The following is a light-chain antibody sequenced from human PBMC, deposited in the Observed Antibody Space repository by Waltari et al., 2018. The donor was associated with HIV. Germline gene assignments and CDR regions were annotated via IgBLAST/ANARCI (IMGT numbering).Light chain of an antibody. V-gene: IGKV3-15*01. CDR3: QQYSTWPPWT. CDR2: DAS. CDR1: QSVSSK. J-gene: IGKJ1*01. Sequence: EIVLTQSPATLSGFPGDRATLSCRASQSVSSKLSWCRQKPGQPPRLLLYDASSRATGIPARFSGSGSGTEFTLTISSLQSEDFALYFCQQYSTWPPWTFGQGTQLEIK.